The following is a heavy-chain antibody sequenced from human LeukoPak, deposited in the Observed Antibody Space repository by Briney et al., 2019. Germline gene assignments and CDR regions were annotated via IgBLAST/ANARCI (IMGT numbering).Heavy chain of an antibody. D-gene: IGHD3-22*01. Sequence: GGSLRLSCAASGFTFSSYAMSWVRQAPGKGLEWVCRIKSKTDGGTTDYAAPVKGRFTISRDDSKNTLYLQMNSLKTEDTAVYYCTTVVVIWDGDYWGQGTLVTVSS. CDR3: TTVVVIWDGDY. CDR1: GFTFSSYA. V-gene: IGHV3-15*01. CDR2: IKSKTDGGTT. J-gene: IGHJ4*02.